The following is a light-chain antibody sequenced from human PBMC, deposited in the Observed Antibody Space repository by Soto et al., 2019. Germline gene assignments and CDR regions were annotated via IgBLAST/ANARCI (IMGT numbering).Light chain of an antibody. V-gene: IGKV3-20*01. CDR1: QSVSSNS. CDR2: AAS. J-gene: IGKJ4*01. Sequence: EVMLTQSPGTLSLSPGERATLSCRASQSVSSNSLAWYQQKPGQAPRLLIYAASSRVTGIPDRFSGSGSGTDFTLTISRLEPEDFALYYCQQYGSSPPVTFGGGTKVEIK. CDR3: QQYGSSPPVT.